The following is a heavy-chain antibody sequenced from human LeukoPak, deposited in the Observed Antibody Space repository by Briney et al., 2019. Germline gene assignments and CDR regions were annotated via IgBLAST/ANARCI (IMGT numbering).Heavy chain of an antibody. J-gene: IGHJ4*02. V-gene: IGHV4-38-2*01. CDR2: IYHSGNA. D-gene: IGHD1-7*01. CDR1: GYSISSGYY. Sequence: PSETLSLTCAVPGYSISSGYYWGWIRQPPGKGLEWIGIIYHSGNAYYNPSLKSRVTISVDTSDNQFSLTLSSVTAADTAMYYCARTIAKYNWKYSSYASFDYWGQGTLVTVSS. CDR3: ARTIAKYNWKYSSYASFDY.